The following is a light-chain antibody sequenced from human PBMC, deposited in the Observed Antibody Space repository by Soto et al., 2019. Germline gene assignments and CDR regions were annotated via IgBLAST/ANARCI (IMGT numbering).Light chain of an antibody. CDR1: ESVVRY. J-gene: IGKJ4*01. Sequence: EIVLTQSPVTLSLSPGDTATLSCRASESVVRYLAWYQQNPGQAPRLLMYDTSKRATGIPARFSGSGYGRDFILTISSLEPEDFAGYYCQQRSNWPLTFGGGIKVEIK. V-gene: IGKV3-11*02. CDR2: DTS. CDR3: QQRSNWPLT.